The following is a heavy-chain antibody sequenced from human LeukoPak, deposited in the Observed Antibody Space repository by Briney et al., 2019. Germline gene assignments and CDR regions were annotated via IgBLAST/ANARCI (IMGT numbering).Heavy chain of an antibody. D-gene: IGHD1-26*01. J-gene: IGHJ6*03. CDR3: ARVPSPRGYYYVDV. CDR2: INHSGST. CDR1: GGSFSGYY. Sequence: PSETLSRTCAVYGGSFSGYYWSWIRQPPGKGLEWIGEINHSGSTNYNPSLKSRVTISVDTSKNQFSLKLSSVTAADTAVYYCARVPSPRGYYYVDVWGKGTTVTVSS. V-gene: IGHV4-34*01.